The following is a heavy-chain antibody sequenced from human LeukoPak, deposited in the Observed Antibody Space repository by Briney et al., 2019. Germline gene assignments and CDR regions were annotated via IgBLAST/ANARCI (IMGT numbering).Heavy chain of an antibody. Sequence: GGSLRLSCAASGFTFSTYAIHWVRQAPGKGLEWVSSISSSSTYIFYADSVKGRFTISRDNAKNSLFLQMNSLRAEDTAVYYCASNLCRDGYNYGGQGTLVTVSS. CDR2: ISSSSTYI. J-gene: IGHJ4*02. V-gene: IGHV3-21*01. D-gene: IGHD5-24*01. CDR3: ASNLCRDGYNY. CDR1: GFTFSTYA.